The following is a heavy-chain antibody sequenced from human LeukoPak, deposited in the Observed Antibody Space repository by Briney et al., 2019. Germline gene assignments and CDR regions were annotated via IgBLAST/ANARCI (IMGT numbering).Heavy chain of an antibody. V-gene: IGHV1-69*13. CDR3: ASSAGIVVVPSDFDY. CDR1: GGTFSSYA. D-gene: IGHD2-21*01. J-gene: IGHJ4*02. CDR2: IIPIFGTA. Sequence: SVKVSCKASGGTFSSYAISWVRQAPGQGLEWMGGIIPIFGTANYAQKFQGRVTITADESTSTAYMELSSLRSGDTAVYYCASSAGIVVVPSDFDYWGQGTLVTVSS.